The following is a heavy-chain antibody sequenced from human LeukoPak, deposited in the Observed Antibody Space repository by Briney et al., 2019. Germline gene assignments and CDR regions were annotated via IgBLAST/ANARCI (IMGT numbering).Heavy chain of an antibody. Sequence: SETLSLTCAVSGGSLSGYYWTWIRQPPGKGLEWIGYIYDIGSTTYDPSLKSRVTISVDTSKNQFSLKLSSVTAADTAVYYCARGGVLKSVDNWGQGTLVTVSS. J-gene: IGHJ4*02. D-gene: IGHD3-16*01. CDR2: IYDIGST. CDR3: ARGGVLKSVDN. V-gene: IGHV4-59*01. CDR1: GGSLSGYY.